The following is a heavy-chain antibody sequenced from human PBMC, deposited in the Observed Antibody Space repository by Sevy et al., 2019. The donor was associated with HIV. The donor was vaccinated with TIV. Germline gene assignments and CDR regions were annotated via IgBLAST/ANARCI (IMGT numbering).Heavy chain of an antibody. CDR2: ISSSRSTI. J-gene: IGHJ6*03. CDR1: GFPFSNYN. D-gene: IGHD3-22*01. V-gene: IGHV3-48*01. Sequence: GGSLRLSCAASGFPFSNYNMNWVRQAPGKGLEWVSYISSSRSTIHYEDSLKGRFTISRDNAKNSIDLQTNSLRAEETAVYYCARDRFYDTSGSRRGYYMDVWGKGTTVTVSS. CDR3: ARDRFYDTSGSRRGYYMDV.